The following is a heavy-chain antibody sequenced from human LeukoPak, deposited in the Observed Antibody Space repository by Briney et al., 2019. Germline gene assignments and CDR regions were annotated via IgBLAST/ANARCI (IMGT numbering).Heavy chain of an antibody. CDR1: ELIFSDFC. Sequence: PGGSLRLSCVASELIFSDFCMTWVRHSRGKGLEWVATIKKDGSEKYYVDSAKGRFTISRDNSANEVYLQMDSLGDEDTAMYYCARDSLLDTAMDIDYWGLGTLVIVSS. J-gene: IGHJ4*02. D-gene: IGHD5-18*01. CDR3: ARDSLLDTAMDIDY. V-gene: IGHV3-7*01. CDR2: IKKDGSEK.